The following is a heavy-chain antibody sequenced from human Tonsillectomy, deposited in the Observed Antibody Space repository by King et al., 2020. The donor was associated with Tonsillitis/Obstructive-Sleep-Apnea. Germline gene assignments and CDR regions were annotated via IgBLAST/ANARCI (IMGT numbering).Heavy chain of an antibody. CDR3: AKDVAAVTGDPGS. J-gene: IGHJ5*02. CDR1: GFTFSTYA. V-gene: IGHV3-23*04. CDR2: ISGSNGGT. D-gene: IGHD6-19*01. Sequence: VQLVESGGGLVQPGGSLRLSCVASGFTFSTYAMTWVRHAPGRGPEWVSGISGSNGGTYYADSVKGRFTISRDNSKNTLYLQMNSLRADDTALYYCAKDVAAVTGDPGSWGQGTLVTVSS.